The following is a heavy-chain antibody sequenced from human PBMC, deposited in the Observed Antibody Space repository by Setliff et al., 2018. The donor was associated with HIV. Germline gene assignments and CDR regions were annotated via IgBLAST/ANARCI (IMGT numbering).Heavy chain of an antibody. V-gene: IGHV4-59*01. CDR2: IYYSGST. D-gene: IGHD3-10*01. CDR1: GGSIRNYY. Sequence: SETLSLTCNVFGGSIRNYYRSWIRQPPGKGLEWIGYIYYSGSTSYKPSLKSRVTISVDPYKNQLSLRLTSVTAADTAVYYCARGVRVGGVIGWFDTWGHGTLVTVSS. J-gene: IGHJ5*01. CDR3: ARGVRVGGVIGWFDT.